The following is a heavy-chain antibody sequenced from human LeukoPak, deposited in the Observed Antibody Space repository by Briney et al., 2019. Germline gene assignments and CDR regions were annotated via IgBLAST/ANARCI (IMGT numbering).Heavy chain of an antibody. V-gene: IGHV3-64*01. CDR2: ISSNGGST. D-gene: IGHD3-9*01. J-gene: IGHJ4*02. CDR1: GFTFSSYA. Sequence: PGGSLRLSCAASGFTFSSYAMHWVRQAPGKGLEYVSAISSNGGSTYYVNSVKGRFTISRDNSKNTLYLQMGSLRAEDMAVYYCARGRYDILTGYYPFAPYYFDYWGQGTLVTVSS. CDR3: ARGRYDILTGYYPFAPYYFDY.